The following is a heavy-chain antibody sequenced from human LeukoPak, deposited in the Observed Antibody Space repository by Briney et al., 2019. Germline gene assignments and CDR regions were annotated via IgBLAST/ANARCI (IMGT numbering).Heavy chain of an antibody. CDR2: MSTGGKTI. J-gene: IGHJ4*02. V-gene: IGHV3-11*01. Sequence: GGSLRLSCAASGFIISDYSMSWIRQTPGKGLEWLSYMSTGGKTIYYADPVKGRFTISRGNVKNSLHLQMNSLRAEDTAVYYCARGLPPDYFDYWGQGTQITVSS. CDR1: GFIISDYS. CDR3: ARGLPPDYFDY.